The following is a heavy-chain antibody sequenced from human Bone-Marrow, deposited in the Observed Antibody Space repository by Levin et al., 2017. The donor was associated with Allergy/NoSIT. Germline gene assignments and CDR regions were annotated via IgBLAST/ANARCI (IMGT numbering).Heavy chain of an antibody. CDR1: GFVFSKAW. D-gene: IGHD6-13*01. CDR2: ISINVDGGTT. Sequence: KPGGSLRLSCAASGFVFSKAWMNWVRQAPGKGLEWVGRISINVDGGTTDYAAPVRGRFTISRDDSKNTLYLQMNSLKTEDTAVYYCSSWYFTYGVDVWGQGTTVTVSS. V-gene: IGHV3-15*07. J-gene: IGHJ6*02. CDR3: SSWYFTYGVDV.